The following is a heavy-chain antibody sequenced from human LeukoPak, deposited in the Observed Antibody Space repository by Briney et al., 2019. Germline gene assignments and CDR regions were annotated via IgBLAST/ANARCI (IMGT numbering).Heavy chain of an antibody. CDR3: ARAWSGSGWFDP. CDR1: GGSISNYY. Sequence: SETLSLTCTVSGGSISNYYWSWIRQPAGKGLEWIGRIYSSGTTIYNPSLKSRVTMSVDTSKNQFSLKLSSVTAADTAVYYCARAWSGSGWFDPRGQGTLVTVSS. D-gene: IGHD3-10*01. CDR2: IYSSGTT. V-gene: IGHV4-4*07. J-gene: IGHJ5*02.